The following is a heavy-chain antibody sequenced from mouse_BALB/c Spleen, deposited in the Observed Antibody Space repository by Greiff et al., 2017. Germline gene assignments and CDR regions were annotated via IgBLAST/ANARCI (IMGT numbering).Heavy chain of an antibody. CDR2: IYPGSGST. V-gene: IGHV1-55*01. J-gene: IGHJ4*01. Sequence: QVQLQQPGAELVKPGTSVKLSCKASGYTFTSYWINWVKLRPGQGLEWIGDIYPGSGSTNYNEKFKSKATLTVDTSSSTAYMQLSSLASEDSALYYCARQERYDDAMDYWGQGTSVTVSS. CDR3: ARQERYDDAMDY. D-gene: IGHD2-14*01. CDR1: GYTFTSYW.